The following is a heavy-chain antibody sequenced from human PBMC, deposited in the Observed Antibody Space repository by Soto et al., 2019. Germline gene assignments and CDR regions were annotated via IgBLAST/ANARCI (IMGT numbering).Heavy chain of an antibody. CDR1: GFTFSSYG. Sequence: QVQLVESGGGVVQPGRSLRLSCAASGFTFSSYGMHWVRQAPGKGLEWVAVIWYDGSNKYYADSVKGRFTISRDNSKNTLYLHMISLRAEDTAVYYCASRHSSSSKYYYYGMDVWGQGTTVTVCS. D-gene: IGHD6-6*01. J-gene: IGHJ6*02. CDR2: IWYDGSNK. V-gene: IGHV3-33*01. CDR3: ASRHSSSSKYYYYGMDV.